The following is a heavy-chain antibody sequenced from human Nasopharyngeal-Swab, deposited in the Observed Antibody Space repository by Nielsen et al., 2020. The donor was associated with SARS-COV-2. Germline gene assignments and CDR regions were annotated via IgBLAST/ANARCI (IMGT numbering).Heavy chain of an antibody. D-gene: IGHD6-19*01. CDR2: IYTSGST. CDR1: GGSISSYY. CDR3: AREIAVAGTSSPNWFDP. V-gene: IGHV4-4*07. J-gene: IGHJ5*02. Sequence: SETLSLTCTVSGGSISSYYWSWIRQPAGKGLEWIGRIYTSGSTNYNPSLKSRVTMSVDTSKNQFSLKLCSVTAADTAVYYCAREIAVAGTSSPNWFDPWGQGTLVTVSS.